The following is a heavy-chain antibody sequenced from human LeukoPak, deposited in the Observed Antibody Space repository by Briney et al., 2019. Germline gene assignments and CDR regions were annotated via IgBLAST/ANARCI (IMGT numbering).Heavy chain of an antibody. D-gene: IGHD5-24*01. CDR1: GFTFSSYA. V-gene: IGHV3-23*01. CDR3: AKDNSRWLPFDY. J-gene: IGHJ4*02. CDR2: ISAGGGST. Sequence: PGGSLRHSCAASGFTFSSYAMSWVRQAPGKGLEWVSAISAGGGSTYYADSVKGRFTISRDNSKNTLYLQMNSLRAEDTAVYYCAKDNSRWLPFDYWGQGTLVTVSS.